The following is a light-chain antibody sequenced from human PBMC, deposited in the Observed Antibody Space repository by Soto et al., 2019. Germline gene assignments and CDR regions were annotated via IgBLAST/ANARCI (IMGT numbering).Light chain of an antibody. CDR2: DAY. Sequence: DIQLTQSPSVLSASVGDRVTITCRAIQGISSDLACCQQKPGKAPKVLIFDAYTLQSGVPSRFSDSGSGTEFTLTINSLQPEDCAPYHCQQSNSYPYTFGQGTKLEIK. CDR1: QGISSD. J-gene: IGKJ2*01. CDR3: QQSNSYPYT. V-gene: IGKV1-9*01.